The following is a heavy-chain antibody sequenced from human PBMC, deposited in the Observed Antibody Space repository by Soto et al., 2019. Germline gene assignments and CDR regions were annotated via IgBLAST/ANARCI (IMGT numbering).Heavy chain of an antibody. V-gene: IGHV3-48*02. D-gene: IGHD3-3*01. J-gene: IGHJ6*02. CDR1: GFTFSSYS. CDR2: ISSSSSTI. CDR3: AGSGQTYYDFWSGPEGYYYGMDV. Sequence: GGSLRLSCAASGFTFSSYSMNWVRQAPGKGLEWVSYISSSSSTIYYADSVKGRFTISRDNAKNSLYLQMNSLRDEDTAVYYWAGSGQTYYDFWSGPEGYYYGMDVWGQGTTVTVSS.